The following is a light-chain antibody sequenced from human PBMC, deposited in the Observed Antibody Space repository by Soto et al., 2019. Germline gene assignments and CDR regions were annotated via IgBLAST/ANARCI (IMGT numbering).Light chain of an antibody. CDR3: QQYNNWPPLT. CDR2: DAS. V-gene: IGKV3-15*01. CDR1: QSVSSS. J-gene: IGKJ4*02. Sequence: EIVMTQAPATLSVSPGDRATLSCRASQSVSSSLACSQQIPGQAPSLLIYDASTRATGIPARFGGSGSGTEFTLTISSLQSEDFAVYYCQQYNNWPPLTCGGGTKVELK.